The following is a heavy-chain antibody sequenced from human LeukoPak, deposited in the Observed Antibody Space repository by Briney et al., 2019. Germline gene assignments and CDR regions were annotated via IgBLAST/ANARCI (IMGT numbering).Heavy chain of an antibody. D-gene: IGHD1-1*01. Sequence: GGSLRLSCAASGFTVSGHPMSWVRQAPGKGLEWVSVIYRGGNTYYADSVKGRFTISRDNSKQRLYLEMNSLRSEDTAVYYCARDIRGAGTLAFDYWGQGTLVTVSS. CDR3: ARDIRGAGTLAFDY. J-gene: IGHJ4*02. CDR1: GFTVSGHP. V-gene: IGHV3-53*05. CDR2: IYRGGNT.